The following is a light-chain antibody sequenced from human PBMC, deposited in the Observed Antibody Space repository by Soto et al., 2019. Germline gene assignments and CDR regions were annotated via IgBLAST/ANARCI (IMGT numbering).Light chain of an antibody. Sequence: EIVMTQSPPTLSVSPGERATLSCRASQSGSSKLAWYQQKPGQPPRLLIFDASARASGVPARFSGSGSGTEFILTISGLQSEDFAVYYCQQYNDWPPYTFGQGTKLEMK. CDR1: QSGSSK. J-gene: IGKJ2*01. CDR3: QQYNDWPPYT. CDR2: DAS. V-gene: IGKV3-15*01.